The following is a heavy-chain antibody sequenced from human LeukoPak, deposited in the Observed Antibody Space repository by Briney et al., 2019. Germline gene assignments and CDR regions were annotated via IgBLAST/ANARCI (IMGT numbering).Heavy chain of an antibody. Sequence: SETLSLTCAVYGGSFSGYYWSWIRQPPGKGLEWIGEINHSGSTNYNPSLKSRVTISVDPSKNQFSLKLSSVTAADTAVYYCARGRDSRYYYDSSGYYRYYFDYWGQGTLVTVSS. CDR2: INHSGST. CDR3: ARGRDSRYYYDSSGYYRYYFDY. J-gene: IGHJ4*02. D-gene: IGHD3-22*01. V-gene: IGHV4-34*01. CDR1: GGSFSGYY.